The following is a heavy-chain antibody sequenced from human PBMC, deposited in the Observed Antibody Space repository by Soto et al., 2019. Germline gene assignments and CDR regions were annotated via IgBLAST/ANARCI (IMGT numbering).Heavy chain of an antibody. CDR1: GYSFTSYW. V-gene: IGHV5-10-1*01. CDR2: IDPSDSYT. Sequence: PGESLKISCKGSGYSFTSYWISWVRQMPGKGLEWMGRIDPSDSYTNYSPSFQGHVTISADKSISTAYLQWSSLKASDTAMYYCARHRVVPAAIKYYYGMDVSGQGTTVSVSS. CDR3: ARHRVVPAAIKYYYGMDV. J-gene: IGHJ6*02. D-gene: IGHD2-2*01.